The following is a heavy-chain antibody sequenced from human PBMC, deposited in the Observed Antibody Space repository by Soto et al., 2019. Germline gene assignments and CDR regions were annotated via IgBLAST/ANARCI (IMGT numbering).Heavy chain of an antibody. CDR1: GFTFSSYG. D-gene: IGHD3-16*02. Sequence: ESGGGVVQPGRSLRLSCAASGFTFSSYGMHWVRQAPGKGLEWVAVIWYDGSNKYYADSVKGRFTISRDNSKNTLYLQMNSLRAEDTAVYYCARDYDYVWGSYRPYYFDYWGQGTLVTVSS. J-gene: IGHJ4*02. V-gene: IGHV3-33*01. CDR3: ARDYDYVWGSYRPYYFDY. CDR2: IWYDGSNK.